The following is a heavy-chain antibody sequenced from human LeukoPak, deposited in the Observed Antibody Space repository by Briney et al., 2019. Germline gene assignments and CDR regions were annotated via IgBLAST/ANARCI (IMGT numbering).Heavy chain of an antibody. CDR3: ARRRYYDSSGYLD. J-gene: IGHJ1*01. CDR1: GDSVSRSDSY. CDR2: VYYSGRT. V-gene: IGHV4-39*01. Sequence: SETLSLTCTVFGDSVSRSDSYWDWIRQPPGKALEWIGTVYYSGRTYYSPSLESRVTMSVDTSKNQFSLKLSSLTAADTALYFCARRRYYDSSGYLDWGQGTLVTVSS. D-gene: IGHD3-22*01.